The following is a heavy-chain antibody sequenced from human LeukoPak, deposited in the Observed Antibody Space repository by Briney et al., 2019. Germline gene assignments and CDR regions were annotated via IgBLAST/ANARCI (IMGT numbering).Heavy chain of an antibody. CDR2: LSGSGGST. J-gene: IGHJ4*02. Sequence: GGSLRLSCAAFGFTFSSYAMSWVRQAPGKGLEWVSSLSGSGGSTYYADSVKGRFSISRDNSKNTLYLQMNSLRAEDTAVYFCALGSCSGGSCYRFDYWGQGTLVSVTS. CDR1: GFTFSSYA. V-gene: IGHV3-23*01. D-gene: IGHD2-15*01. CDR3: ALGSCSGGSCYRFDY.